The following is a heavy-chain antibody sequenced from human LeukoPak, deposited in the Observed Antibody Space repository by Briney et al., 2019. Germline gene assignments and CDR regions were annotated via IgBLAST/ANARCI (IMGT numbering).Heavy chain of an antibody. V-gene: IGHV1-2*02. D-gene: IGHD3-9*01. CDR1: GYTFTGYY. J-gene: IGHJ4*02. CDR2: INPNSGGT. Sequence: ASVKVSCKASGYTFTGYYMHWVRQAPGPGLEWMGWINPNSGGTNYAQKFQGRVTMTRDTSISTAYMELSRLRSDDTAVYYCARSDILTGYTDYYFDYWGQGTLVTVSS. CDR3: ARSDILTGYTDYYFDY.